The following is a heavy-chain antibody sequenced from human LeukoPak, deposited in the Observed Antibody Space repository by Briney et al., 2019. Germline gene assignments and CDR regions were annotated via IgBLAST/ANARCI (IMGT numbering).Heavy chain of an antibody. V-gene: IGHV4-39*01. CDR2: IYDSGST. J-gene: IGHJ4*02. CDR3: ARHYGA. Sequence: LXXTCTVXXXXXXXXXYYXXXXRXPPGKGLEWIGSIYDSGSTYYNPSLKSRVTMSVDTSKNQFSLKLNSVTAADTAVYYCARHYGAWGQGTLVTVSS. D-gene: IGHD4/OR15-4a*01. CDR1: XXXXXXXXYY.